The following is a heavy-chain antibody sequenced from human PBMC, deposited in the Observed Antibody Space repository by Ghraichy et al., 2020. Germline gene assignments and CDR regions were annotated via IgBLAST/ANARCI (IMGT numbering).Heavy chain of an antibody. J-gene: IGHJ5*02. V-gene: IGHV4-59*01. D-gene: IGHD3-3*02. Sequence: ESLNISCTVSGGSISSYYWSWIRQPPGKGLEWIGYIYYSGSTNYNPSLKSRVTISVDTSKNQFSLKLSSVTAADTAVYYCARVLALNWFDPWGQGTLVTVSS. CDR2: IYYSGST. CDR3: ARVLALNWFDP. CDR1: GGSISSYY.